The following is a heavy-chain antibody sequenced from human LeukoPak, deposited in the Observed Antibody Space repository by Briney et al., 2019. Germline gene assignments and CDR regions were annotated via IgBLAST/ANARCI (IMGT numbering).Heavy chain of an antibody. CDR1: GRSFSGYY. CDR2: IYYSGST. V-gene: IGHV4-59*01. CDR3: ARAKDYYDSGGLYYFDY. D-gene: IGHD3-22*01. J-gene: IGHJ4*02. Sequence: SETLSLTCAVYGRSFSGYYWSWIRQPPGKGLEWIGYIYYSGSTNYNPSLKSRVTISVDTSKNQFSLKLSSVTAADTAVYYCARAKDYYDSGGLYYFDYWGQGTLVTVSS.